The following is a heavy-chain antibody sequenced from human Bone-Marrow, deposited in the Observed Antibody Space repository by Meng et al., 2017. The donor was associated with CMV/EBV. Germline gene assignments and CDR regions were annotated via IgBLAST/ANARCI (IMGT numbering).Heavy chain of an antibody. CDR3: AKRRFDP. J-gene: IGHJ5*02. V-gene: IGHV3-30*02. CDR2: IRYDGSNK. Sequence: GESLKISCAASGFTFSSYGMRWVRQAPGKGLEWVAFIRYDGSNKYYADSVKGRFTISRDNSKNTLYLQMNSLRAEDTAVYYGAKRRFDPWGQGTLVTVSS. CDR1: GFTFSSYG.